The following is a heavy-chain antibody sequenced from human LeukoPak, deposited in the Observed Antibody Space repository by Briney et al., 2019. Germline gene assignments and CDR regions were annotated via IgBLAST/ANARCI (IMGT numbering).Heavy chain of an antibody. Sequence: ASVKVSCKASGYTFTSYYMHWVRQAPGQGLEWMGIINPSGGSTSYAQKFQGRVTMTRDMSTSTVYMELSSLRSEDTAVYYCLLRGQNIWRGVEVDYWGQGTLVTVSS. D-gene: IGHD1-20*01. V-gene: IGHV1-46*01. CDR1: GYTFTSYY. CDR2: INPSGGST. J-gene: IGHJ4*02. CDR3: LLRGQNIWRGVEVDY.